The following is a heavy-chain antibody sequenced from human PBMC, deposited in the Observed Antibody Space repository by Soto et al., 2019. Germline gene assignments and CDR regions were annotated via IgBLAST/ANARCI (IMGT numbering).Heavy chain of an antibody. CDR3: ARDQIAAAGIYYYYYGMDV. J-gene: IGHJ6*02. CDR2: IYHSGST. V-gene: IGHV4-4*02. CDR1: GVSITSSNW. Sequence: SETLSLTCAVSGVSITSSNWWSWVRQPPGKGLGWIGEIYHSGSTNYNPSLKSRVTISVDKSKNQFSLKLSSVTAADTAVYYCARDQIAAAGIYYYYYGMDVWGQGTTVT. D-gene: IGHD6-13*01.